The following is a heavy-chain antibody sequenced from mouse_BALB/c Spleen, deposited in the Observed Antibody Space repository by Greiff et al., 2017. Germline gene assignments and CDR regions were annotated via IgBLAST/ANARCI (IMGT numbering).Heavy chain of an antibody. CDR2: ISNLAYSI. Sequence: EVKLMESGGGLVQPGGSRKLSCAASGFTFSDYGMAWVRQAPGKGPEWVAFISNLAYSIYYADTVTGRFTISRENAKNTLYLEMSSLRSEDTAMYYCARERCYDGSAMDYWGQGTSVTVSS. V-gene: IGHV5-15*02. J-gene: IGHJ4*01. CDR1: GFTFSDYG. CDR3: ARERCYDGSAMDY. D-gene: IGHD2-12*01.